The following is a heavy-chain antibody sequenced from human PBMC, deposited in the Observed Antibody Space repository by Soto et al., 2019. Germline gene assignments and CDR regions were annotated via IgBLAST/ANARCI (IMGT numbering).Heavy chain of an antibody. V-gene: IGHV4-34*01. J-gene: IGHJ4*02. Sequence: SETLSLSCAVSGGSLGGSFWSWIRQPPGKGLEWIGEINHSGTTNYNPSLKSRVIISVDTSKNHFSLNLSSVTAADMAVYYCARQRAPGIFGVVSGAADSWGQGTLVTVSS. CDR3: ARQRAPGIFGVVSGAADS. CDR1: GGSLGGSF. CDR2: INHSGTT. D-gene: IGHD3-3*01.